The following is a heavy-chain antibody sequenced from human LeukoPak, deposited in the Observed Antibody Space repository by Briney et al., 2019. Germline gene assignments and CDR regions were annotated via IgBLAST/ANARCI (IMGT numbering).Heavy chain of an antibody. V-gene: IGHV3-7*01. CDR2: TKQDGSEK. CDR1: GFTFSSSW. Sequence: GGSLRLSCAASGFTFSSSWMSWVRQAPGKGLEWVANTKQDGSEKYYVDSVKGRFTISRDNAKNSLYLQTNSLRAEDTAVYYCARRSIVVAAAYDAFDIWGQGTLVTVSS. D-gene: IGHD3-22*01. CDR3: ARRSIVVAAAYDAFDI. J-gene: IGHJ3*02.